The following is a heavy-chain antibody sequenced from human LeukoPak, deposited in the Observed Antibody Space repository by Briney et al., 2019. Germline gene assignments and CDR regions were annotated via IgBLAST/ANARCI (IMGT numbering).Heavy chain of an antibody. CDR2: INHSGST. D-gene: IGHD3-3*01. J-gene: IGHJ4*02. V-gene: IGHV4-34*01. CDR3: ARGLTIFGVVIPFDY. CDR1: GGSLSGYY. Sequence: SETLSLTCAVYGGSLSGYYWSWIRQPPGKGLEWIGEINHSGSTNYNASLKSRVTISVDTSKNQFSLKLSSVTAADTAVYYCARGLTIFGVVIPFDYWGQGTLVTVSS.